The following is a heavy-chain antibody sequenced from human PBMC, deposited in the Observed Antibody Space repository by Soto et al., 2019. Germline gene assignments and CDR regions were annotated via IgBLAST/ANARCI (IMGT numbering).Heavy chain of an antibody. CDR1: GFTFSNAW. D-gene: IGHD2-2*01. Sequence: GGSLTLSCAASGFTFSNAWMSWVRQAAGKGLEGVGRIKSKTEGGTPDYAAPVKGRFTISRDDSKNTLDLQMNSLKTEDTAVYYCTTGGPAAMQLQPWEYFQHWGQGTLVTVSS. CDR3: TTGGPAAMQLQPWEYFQH. V-gene: IGHV3-15*01. J-gene: IGHJ1*01. CDR2: IKSKTEGGTP.